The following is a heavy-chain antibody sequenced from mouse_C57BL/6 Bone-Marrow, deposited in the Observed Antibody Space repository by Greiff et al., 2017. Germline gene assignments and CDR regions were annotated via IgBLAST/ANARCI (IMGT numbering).Heavy chain of an antibody. J-gene: IGHJ3*01. CDR3: ARLGNSAWFAY. D-gene: IGHD2-1*01. Sequence: EVQGVESGGDLVKPGGSLKLSCAASGFTFSSSGMSWVRQTPDKRLEWVATISSGGSYTYYPDSVKGRFTISRDNAKNTLYLQMSSLKSEDTAMYYCARLGNSAWFAYWGQGTLVTVSA. CDR1: GFTFSSSG. CDR2: ISSGGSYT. V-gene: IGHV5-6*01.